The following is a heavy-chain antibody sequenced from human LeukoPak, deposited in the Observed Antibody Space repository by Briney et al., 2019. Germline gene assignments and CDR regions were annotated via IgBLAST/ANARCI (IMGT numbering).Heavy chain of an antibody. CDR1: GFTFSSYA. J-gene: IGHJ3*02. V-gene: IGHV3-30-3*01. Sequence: GGSLRLSCAASGFTFSSYAMSWVRQAPGKGLEWVAVISYDGSNKYYADSVKGRFTISRDNSKNTLYLQMNSLRAEDTAVYYCASKYLDDAFDIWGQGTMVTVSS. CDR2: ISYDGSNK. D-gene: IGHD2-2*01. CDR3: ASKYLDDAFDI.